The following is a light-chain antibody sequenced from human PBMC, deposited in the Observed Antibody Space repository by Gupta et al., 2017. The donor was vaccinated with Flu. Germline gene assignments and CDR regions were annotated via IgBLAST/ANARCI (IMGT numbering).Light chain of an antibody. J-gene: IGLJ2*01. CDR2: GNH. CDR3: GAWDDSRNGDVV. Sequence: QSVLTQLSSASGPPGQRVTISWSGGTSNIGSNAVNWYQQYPGPAPNLLIFGNHQRPPGGPDEFSGSKSGASAALATSGLHSEDEAGYYYGAWDDSRNGDVVFGGGTKLTVL. V-gene: IGLV1-44*01. CDR1: TSNIGSNA.